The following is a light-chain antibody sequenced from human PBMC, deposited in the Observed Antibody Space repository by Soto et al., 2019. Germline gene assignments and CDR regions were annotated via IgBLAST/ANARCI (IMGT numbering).Light chain of an antibody. V-gene: IGKV2-30*01. CDR1: QSLVYSDGNTY. CDR3: MQGTHWPVT. CDR2: KVS. J-gene: IGKJ2*01. Sequence: DVVMTQSPLSLPVTLGQPASISCRSSQSLVYSDGNTYLNWFQQRPGQSPRRLISKVSNRDSGVPDRFSGSGSGTDFTLQISSVEADDVGVYYCMQGTHWPVTFGQGTKLEIK.